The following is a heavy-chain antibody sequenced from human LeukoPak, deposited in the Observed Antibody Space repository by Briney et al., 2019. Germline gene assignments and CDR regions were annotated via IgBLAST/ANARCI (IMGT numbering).Heavy chain of an antibody. J-gene: IGHJ3*02. Sequence: SETLSLTCTVSGGSISSSSYYWGWIRQPPGKGLEWNGNIYYSGRTYYNPSLKSRVAISVDTSKNQFSLKLTSVTAADTAVYYCASTYCSGGSCYGAFDIWGQGTMVTVSS. CDR2: IYYSGRT. V-gene: IGHV4-39*01. CDR1: GGSISSSSYY. CDR3: ASTYCSGGSCYGAFDI. D-gene: IGHD2-15*01.